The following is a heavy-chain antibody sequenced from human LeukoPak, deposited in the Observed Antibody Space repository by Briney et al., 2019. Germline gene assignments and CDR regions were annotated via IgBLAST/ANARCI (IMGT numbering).Heavy chain of an antibody. CDR2: IYYRGST. CDR1: GGSISSDY. V-gene: IGHV4-59*01. J-gene: IGHJ4*02. D-gene: IGHD3-22*01. Sequence: SETLSLTCTDSGGSISSDYWSWIRQPPGKGLEWIGYIYYRGSTNYNPSLKSRVTISVDTSKNQFSLKLSSVTAADTAAYYCARLSGYSSGHYYSDYWGQGTLVTVSS. CDR3: ARLSGYSSGHYYSDY.